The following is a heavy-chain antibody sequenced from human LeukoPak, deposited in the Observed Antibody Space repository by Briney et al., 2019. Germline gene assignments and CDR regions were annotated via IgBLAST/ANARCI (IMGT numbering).Heavy chain of an antibody. V-gene: IGHV3-66*02. CDR2: IYSGGST. Sequence: GGSLRLSCAASGFTVSSNYMSWVRQAPGKGLEWVSVIYSGGSTYYADSVKGRFTISRDNSKNTLYLQMNSLRAEGTAVYYCARGASGSQPFDYWGQGTLVTVSS. CDR3: ARGASGSQPFDY. J-gene: IGHJ4*02. CDR1: GFTVSSNY. D-gene: IGHD1-26*01.